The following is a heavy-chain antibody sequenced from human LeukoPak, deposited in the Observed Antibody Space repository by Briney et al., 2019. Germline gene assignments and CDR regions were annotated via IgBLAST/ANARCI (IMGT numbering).Heavy chain of an antibody. CDR1: GYTFTSYA. D-gene: IGHD4-11*01. J-gene: IGHJ4*02. Sequence: ASVKVSCKASGYTFTSYAMHWVRQAPGQRLEWMGWINAGNGNTKYSQKFQGRVTITRDTSASTAYMELSSLRSEDTAVYYCARGRTVTTRGAFGYWGQGTLVTVSS. CDR3: ARGRTVTTRGAFGY. CDR2: INAGNGNT. V-gene: IGHV1-3*01.